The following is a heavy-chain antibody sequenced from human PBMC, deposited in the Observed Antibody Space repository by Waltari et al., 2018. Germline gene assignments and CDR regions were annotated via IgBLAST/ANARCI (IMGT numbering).Heavy chain of an antibody. J-gene: IGHJ5*01. V-gene: IGHV3-53*01. CDR1: GFTVSSY. Sequence: EVQLVESGGGLLQPGGSLRLSCEASGFTVSSYMSWVRQAPGKGLEWVSGIYTGGSTDYADSVKGRFTISRDNSKNTLYLQMNSLRAEDTAVYYCATSMAVAGKGRGWFDSWGQGTLVTVSS. D-gene: IGHD6-19*01. CDR3: ATSMAVAGKGRGWFDS. CDR2: IYTGGST.